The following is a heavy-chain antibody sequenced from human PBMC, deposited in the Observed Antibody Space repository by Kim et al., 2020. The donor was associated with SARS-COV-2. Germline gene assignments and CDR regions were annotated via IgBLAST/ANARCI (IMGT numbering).Heavy chain of an antibody. CDR1: GYTFTAYL. D-gene: IGHD2-21*02. Sequence: ASVNVSCKASGYTFTAYLIHWMRQAPGQGLEWMGWIYPKNGVTTYAQKFQGRVTMTRDTSINTVYMELSGLNYDDTAVYFCGRETAGTYYSDYWGQGTLV. J-gene: IGHJ4*02. V-gene: IGHV1-2*02. CDR3: GRETAGTYYSDY. CDR2: IYPKNGVT.